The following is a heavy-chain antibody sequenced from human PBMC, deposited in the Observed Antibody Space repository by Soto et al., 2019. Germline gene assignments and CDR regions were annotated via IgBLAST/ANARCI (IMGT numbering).Heavy chain of an antibody. Sequence: SETLSLTCTVSGGSISSGGYYWSWLRQTPGKGLEFIGSMYYSGTTYYNPSLKSRVTISVDTSKNQFTLKLISVTAADTAVYYCAVVDSTGNWFDPWGEGALVXVSS. CDR2: MYYSGTT. CDR1: GGSISSGGYY. CDR3: AVVDSTGNWFDP. D-gene: IGHD6-25*01. J-gene: IGHJ5*02. V-gene: IGHV4-39*01.